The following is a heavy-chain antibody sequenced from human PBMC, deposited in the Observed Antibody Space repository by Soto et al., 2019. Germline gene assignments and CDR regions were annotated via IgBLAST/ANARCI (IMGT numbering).Heavy chain of an antibody. D-gene: IGHD1-1*01. CDR3: ARVTPGNNLYYFSGLDF. CDR1: GFTFYTYG. V-gene: IGHV3-30-3*01. Sequence: GRSLRLSCVASGFTFYTYGIHWVRQAPVKGLQWVALISYEGSNTYYADSVRGRFTISRDNSKNALYLQMNTLRPEDTGVYYCARVTPGNNLYYFSGLDFWGQGTSVTV. J-gene: IGHJ6*02. CDR2: ISYEGSNT.